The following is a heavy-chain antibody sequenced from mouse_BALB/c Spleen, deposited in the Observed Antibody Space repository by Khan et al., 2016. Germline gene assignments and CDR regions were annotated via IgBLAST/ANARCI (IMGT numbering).Heavy chain of an antibody. CDR1: GYTFTNYG. D-gene: IGHD1-1*01. CDR2: MNTYTGES. Sequence: QIQLVQSGPELKKPGETVKISCKASGYTFTNYGMNWVKQAPGKGFKWLGWMNTYTGESTYPHDYKGRFVFSFETSASTAYLQFSNLKNGHMAPYFGARMVYYDGSYDVMDYWGQGTSVTVSS. CDR3: ARMVYYDGSYDVMDY. J-gene: IGHJ4*01. V-gene: IGHV9-1*02.